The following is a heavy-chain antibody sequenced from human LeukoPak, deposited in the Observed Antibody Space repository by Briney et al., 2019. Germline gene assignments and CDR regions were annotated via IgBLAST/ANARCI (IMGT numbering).Heavy chain of an antibody. CDR1: GGSISSSSYY. CDR3: ARGSDDSSGYYRLDY. CDR2: IYSSGST. V-gene: IGHV4-61*10. D-gene: IGHD3-22*01. J-gene: IGHJ4*02. Sequence: SETLSLTCTVSGGSISSSSYYWSWIRQPAGKGLEWIGRIYSSGSTNYNPSLKSRVTMSVDTSKNQFSLKLSSVTAADTAVYYCARGSDDSSGYYRLDYWGQGTLVTVSS.